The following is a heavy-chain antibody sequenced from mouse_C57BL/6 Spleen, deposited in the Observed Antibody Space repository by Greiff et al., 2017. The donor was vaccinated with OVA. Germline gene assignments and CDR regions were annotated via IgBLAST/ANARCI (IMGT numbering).Heavy chain of an antibody. D-gene: IGHD2-1*01. J-gene: IGHJ4*01. V-gene: IGHV1-72*01. CDR3: ARDGGINYGNSRLAMDY. Sequence: QVQLQQPGAELVKPGASVKLSCKASGYTFTSYWMHWVKQRPGRGLEWIGRIDPNSGGTKYNEKFKSKATLTVDKPSSTAYMQLSSLTSEGSAVYYCARDGGINYGNSRLAMDYWGQGTSVTVSS. CDR2: IDPNSGGT. CDR1: GYTFTSYW.